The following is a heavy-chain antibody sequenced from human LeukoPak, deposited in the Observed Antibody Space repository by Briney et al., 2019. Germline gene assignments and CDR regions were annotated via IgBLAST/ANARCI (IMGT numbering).Heavy chain of an antibody. CDR1: GFTFDDYG. V-gene: IGHV3-20*04. D-gene: IGHD1-14*01. CDR2: INWNGGST. CDR3: ARFGSDYYMDV. J-gene: IGHJ6*03. Sequence: GGSLRLSCAASGFTFDDYGMSWVRQTPGKGLEWVSGINWNGGSTGYADSVKGRFTISRDNAKNSLYLQMNSLRAEDTALYYCARFGSDYYMDVWGKGTTVTVSS.